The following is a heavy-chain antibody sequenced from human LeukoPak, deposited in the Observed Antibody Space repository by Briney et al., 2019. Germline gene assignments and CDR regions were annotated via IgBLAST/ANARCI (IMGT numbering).Heavy chain of an antibody. D-gene: IGHD5-18*01. Sequence: SETLSLTCAVYGGSFSRYYWSWIRQPPGKGLEWIGEINHSGSTNYNASLKSRVTISVDTSKNQFSLRLSSVTAADTAVYYCAPRGDIEHSYGYGKWFDPWGQGTRVTVSS. J-gene: IGHJ5*02. CDR2: INHSGST. CDR3: APRGDIEHSYGYGKWFDP. CDR1: GGSFSRYY. V-gene: IGHV4-34*01.